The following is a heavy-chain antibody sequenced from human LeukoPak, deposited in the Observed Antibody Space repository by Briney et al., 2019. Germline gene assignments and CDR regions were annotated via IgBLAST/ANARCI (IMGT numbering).Heavy chain of an antibody. V-gene: IGHV4-4*07. CDR3: ARADFWSGYYTHFDC. Sequence: SETLSLTCTVSGGSISSYYWSWIRQPAGKGLEWIGRFYASGSTNYNPSLKSRVTMSVDTSKNQFSLKLSSVTAADTAVYYCARADFWSGYYTHFDCWGQGTLVTVSS. CDR1: GGSISSYY. CDR2: FYASGST. D-gene: IGHD3-3*01. J-gene: IGHJ4*02.